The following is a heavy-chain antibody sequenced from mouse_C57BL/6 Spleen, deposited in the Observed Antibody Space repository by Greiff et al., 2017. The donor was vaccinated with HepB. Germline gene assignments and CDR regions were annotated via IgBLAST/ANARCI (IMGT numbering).Heavy chain of an antibody. Sequence: EVQVVESGEGLVKPGGSLKLSCAASGFTFSSYAMSWVRQTPEKRLEWVAYISSGGDYIYYADTVKGRFTISRDNARNTLYLQMSSLKSEDTAMYYCTGDSSGYDRFAYWGQGTLVTVSA. J-gene: IGHJ3*01. D-gene: IGHD3-2*02. V-gene: IGHV5-9-1*02. CDR1: GFTFSSYA. CDR2: ISSGGDYI. CDR3: TGDSSGYDRFAY.